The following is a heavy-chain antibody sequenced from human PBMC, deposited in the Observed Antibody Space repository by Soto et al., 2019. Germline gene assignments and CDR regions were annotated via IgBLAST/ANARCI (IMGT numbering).Heavy chain of an antibody. CDR1: GYTFARYG. CDR2: ISGYNSDT. D-gene: IGHD2-2*01. V-gene: IGHV1-18*01. J-gene: IGHJ4*02. CDR3: ARDRCTGTRCYWKYFDY. Sequence: QVELVQSGAEVKKPGASVKVSCKASGYTFARYGISWMRQAPGQGLEWMGWISGYNSDTKYTQKFQGRVTMTTDTSTSTAYMELRSLRSDDTAVYYCARDRCTGTRCYWKYFDYWGQGTLVTVSS.